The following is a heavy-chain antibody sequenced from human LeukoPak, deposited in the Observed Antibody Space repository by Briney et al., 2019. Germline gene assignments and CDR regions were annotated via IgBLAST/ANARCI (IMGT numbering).Heavy chain of an antibody. CDR3: ARDSSSSDNNFDY. V-gene: IGHV3-66*01. CDR1: GFTVSSNY. CDR2: IYSGGST. D-gene: IGHD6-13*01. J-gene: IGHJ4*02. Sequence: GGSLRLSCAASGFTVSSNYMSWVRQAPGKGLEWGSVIYSGGSTYYADSVKGRFTISRDNSKNTLYLQMNSLRAEDTAVYYCARDSSSSDNNFDYWGQGTLVTVSS.